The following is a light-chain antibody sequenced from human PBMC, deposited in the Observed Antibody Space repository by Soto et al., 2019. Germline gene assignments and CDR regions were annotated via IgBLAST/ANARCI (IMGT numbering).Light chain of an antibody. CDR3: SSYAGNSSYV. CDR2: EVS. J-gene: IGLJ1*01. V-gene: IGLV2-8*01. CDR1: SSDVGRYNY. Sequence: QSALTQPPSASGSPGQSVTISCTGTSSDVGRYNYISWYQQRPGKAPKLIIYEVSKRPSGVPDRLSGFKYGNTASLTVSGLQAEDEADYYCSSYAGNSSYVFGNGTKVNVL.